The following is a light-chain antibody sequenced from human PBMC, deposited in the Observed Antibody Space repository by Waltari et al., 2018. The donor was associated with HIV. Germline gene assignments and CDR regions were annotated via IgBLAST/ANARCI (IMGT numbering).Light chain of an antibody. CDR1: QSIGSW. V-gene: IGKV1-5*03. CDR2: KAS. Sequence: DIQMTQFPSSLSASTGDSVTITCRASQSIGSWLVWYQQKPGKAPKLLIYKASDLESGVPSRFSGRGSGTEFTLTISSLQPDDSATYYCQQYDTSSPTFGQGTKVEVK. CDR3: QQYDTSSPT. J-gene: IGKJ1*01.